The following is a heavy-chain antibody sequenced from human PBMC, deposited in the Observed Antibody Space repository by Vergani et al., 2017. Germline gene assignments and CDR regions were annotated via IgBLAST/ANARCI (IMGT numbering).Heavy chain of an antibody. D-gene: IGHD3-3*01. CDR2: ISGSGGST. CDR3: AKGVTIFGVVPNWFVP. Sequence: EVQLLESGGGLVQPGGSLRLSCAASGFTFSSYAMSWVRQAPGKGLEWVSAISGSGGSTYYADSVKGRFTISRDNSKNTLYLQMNSLRAEDTAVYYCAKGVTIFGVVPNWFVPWGQGTLVTVSS. V-gene: IGHV3-23*01. CDR1: GFTFSSYA. J-gene: IGHJ5*02.